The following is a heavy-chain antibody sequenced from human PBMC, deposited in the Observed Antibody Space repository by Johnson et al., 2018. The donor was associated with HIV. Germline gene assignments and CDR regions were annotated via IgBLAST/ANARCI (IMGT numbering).Heavy chain of an antibody. J-gene: IGHJ3*02. Sequence: MMLVESGGGLVKPGGSLRLSCAASGFTFSDHYMSWIRQAPGKGLEWVSVIYSRDTTYYADSVKGRFTISRDSSKNTLYLQMNSLRDEDTAVYYCAREFARFLEWFQTDGRAFDIWGQGTMVTVSS. D-gene: IGHD3-3*01. CDR2: IYSRDTT. V-gene: IGHV3-66*01. CDR1: GFTFSDHY. CDR3: AREFARFLEWFQTDGRAFDI.